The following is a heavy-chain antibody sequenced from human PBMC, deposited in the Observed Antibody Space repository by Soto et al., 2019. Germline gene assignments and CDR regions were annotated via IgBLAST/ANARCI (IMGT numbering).Heavy chain of an antibody. J-gene: IGHJ4*02. Sequence: QVHLVQSGAEVKKPGASVKVSCKGSGYAFTTYGITWVRQAPGQGLEWMGWISAHNGNTNYAQRLQDRVTVTRDTSTSTAYMELMSLRSNDTAVYYCARGRYGVYWGQGGLVIVSS. V-gene: IGHV1-18*01. CDR1: GYAFTTYG. CDR3: ARGRYGVY. D-gene: IGHD4-17*01. CDR2: ISAHNGNT.